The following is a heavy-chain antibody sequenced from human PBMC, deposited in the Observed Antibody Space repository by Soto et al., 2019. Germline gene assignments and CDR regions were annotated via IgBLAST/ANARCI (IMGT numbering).Heavy chain of an antibody. D-gene: IGHD3-16*01. CDR1: GFTFTNAW. J-gene: IGHJ4*02. CDR2: ISTVNEGGTT. Sequence: EVQLVESGGALVKPGGSLRLSCAASGFTFTNAWMNWVRQAPGKGLEWVGRISTVNEGGTTAYAASVKDKIIILREEYRDKLYLQMDSLKTEDTGVYFCCTAGGRFCDYWGRGTLVTVSS. V-gene: IGHV3-15*07. CDR3: CTAGGRFCDY.